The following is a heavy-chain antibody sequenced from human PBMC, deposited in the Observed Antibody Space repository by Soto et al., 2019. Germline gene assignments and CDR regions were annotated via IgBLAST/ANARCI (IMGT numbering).Heavy chain of an antibody. CDR3: ARVGSGYVSDYYGMDV. Sequence: GRSLRLSCAASGFTLSSYAMHWVRQAPGKGLEWVEVISYDGSNKYYANYVKGRFTISRDNSTNALYLQMNSLRAEDTAVYYCARVGSGYVSDYYGMDVGGQGTTVTVS. D-gene: IGHD5-12*01. CDR1: GFTLSSYA. V-gene: IGHV3-30-3*01. J-gene: IGHJ6*02. CDR2: ISYDGSNK.